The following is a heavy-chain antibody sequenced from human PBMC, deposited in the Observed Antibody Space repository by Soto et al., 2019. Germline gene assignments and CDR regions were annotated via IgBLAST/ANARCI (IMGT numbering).Heavy chain of an antibody. CDR2: ISSSSSYV. D-gene: IGHD4-17*01. CDR1: GFTFSSYS. J-gene: IGHJ4*02. V-gene: IGHV3-21*01. Sequence: GGSLRLSCAASGFTFSSYSMNWVRQAPGKGLEWVSSISSSSSYVYYADSVKGRFTISRDNAKNSLYLQMNSLRAEDTAVYYCARDPDYGGNSDHNPDYWGQGTLVTVSS. CDR3: ARDPDYGGNSDHNPDY.